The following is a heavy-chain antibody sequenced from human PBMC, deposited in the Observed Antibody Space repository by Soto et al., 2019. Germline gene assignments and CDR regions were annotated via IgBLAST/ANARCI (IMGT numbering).Heavy chain of an antibody. J-gene: IGHJ5*02. D-gene: IGHD2-2*01. Sequence: PGGSLRLSCAASGFTFSSYAMSWVRQAPGKGLEWVSAISGSGGSTYYADSVKGRFAISRDNSKNTLYLQVNSLRAEDTAVYYCVRDGHCITTRCYGNWFDPWGQGTLVTVSS. V-gene: IGHV3-23*01. CDR1: GFTFSSYA. CDR3: VRDGHCITTRCYGNWFDP. CDR2: ISGSGGST.